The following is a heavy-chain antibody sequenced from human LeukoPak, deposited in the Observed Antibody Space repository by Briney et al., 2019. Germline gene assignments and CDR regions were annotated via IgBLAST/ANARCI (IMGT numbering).Heavy chain of an antibody. J-gene: IGHJ6*03. CDR2: IYSGGST. D-gene: IGHD2-15*01. CDR1: GFTVSSSY. CDR3: ARGVRYCSGGNCYSNTLTYMDV. V-gene: IGHV3-53*01. Sequence: GGSLRLSCAASGFTVSSSYMSWVRQDPGKGLEWVSVIYSGGSTYYADSVKGRFTISRDNSKNTVHLQMNSLRAEDTAVYYCARGVRYCSGGNCYSNTLTYMDVWGKGTTVTVSS.